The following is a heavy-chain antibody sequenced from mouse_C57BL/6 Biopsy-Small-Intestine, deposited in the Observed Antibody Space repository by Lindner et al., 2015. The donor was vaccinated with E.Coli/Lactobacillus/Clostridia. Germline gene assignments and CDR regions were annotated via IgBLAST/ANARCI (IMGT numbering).Heavy chain of an antibody. J-gene: IGHJ4*01. Sequence: VQLQESGPELVKPGASVKISCKASGYAFSSSWMNWVKRRPGKGLEWIGRIYPGDGDTNYNGKFKGKATLTADKSSSTAYMQLSSLTSEDSAVYFCAREVYYYGTVYAMDYWGQGTSVTVSS. D-gene: IGHD1-1*01. CDR1: GYAFSSSW. CDR3: AREVYYYGTVYAMDY. CDR2: IYPGDGDT. V-gene: IGHV1-82*01.